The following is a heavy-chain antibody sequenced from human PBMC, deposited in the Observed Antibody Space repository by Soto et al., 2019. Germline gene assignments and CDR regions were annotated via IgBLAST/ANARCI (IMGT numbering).Heavy chain of an antibody. CDR3: ARPLVRGARGYFDY. Sequence: SETLSLTCAVSGGSISSGGYSWSWIRQPPGKGLEWIGEINHSGSTNYNPSLKSRVTISVDTSKNQFSLKLSSVTAADTAVYYCARPLVRGARGYFDYWGQGTLVTVSS. CDR2: INHSGST. D-gene: IGHD3-10*01. J-gene: IGHJ4*02. V-gene: IGHV4-34*01. CDR1: GGSISSGGYS.